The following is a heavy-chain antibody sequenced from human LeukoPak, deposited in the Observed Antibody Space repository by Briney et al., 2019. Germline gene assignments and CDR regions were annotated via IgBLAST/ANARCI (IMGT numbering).Heavy chain of an antibody. CDR3: VRDTGSAGVSADFDL. CDR1: GYTFTKYG. J-gene: IGHJ4*02. D-gene: IGHD1-14*01. Sequence: ASVKVSCKASGYTFTKYGISWVRQAPGQGLEWMGWISADNSETHSARKFPGRVTMTTDTSTTTAYLELRSLRPDDTAVYFCVRDTGSAGVSADFDLWGQGTLVTVSS. CDR2: ISADNSET. V-gene: IGHV1-18*01.